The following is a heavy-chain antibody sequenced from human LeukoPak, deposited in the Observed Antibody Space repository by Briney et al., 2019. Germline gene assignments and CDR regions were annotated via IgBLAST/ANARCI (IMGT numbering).Heavy chain of an antibody. CDR3: AREEVPAAPGYYYYYMDV. CDR1: GYTFTGYY. Sequence: ASVKVSCKASGYTFTGYYMHWVRQAPGQGLEWMGWINPNSGGTNYAQKFQGRVTMTRDTSISTAYMELSRLRSDDTAVYYCAREEVPAAPGYYYYYMDVWGKGTTVTVSS. V-gene: IGHV1-2*02. D-gene: IGHD2-2*01. CDR2: INPNSGGT. J-gene: IGHJ6*03.